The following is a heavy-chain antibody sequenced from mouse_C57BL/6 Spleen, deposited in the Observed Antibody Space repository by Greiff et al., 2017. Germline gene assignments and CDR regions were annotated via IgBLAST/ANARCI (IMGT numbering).Heavy chain of an antibody. V-gene: IGHV14-1*01. CDR2: IDPEDGDT. CDR1: GFNIKDYY. J-gene: IGHJ2*01. CDR3: TPIYYGKEHYFDY. D-gene: IGHD2-1*01. Sequence: EVQRVESGAELVRPGASVTLSCTASGFNIKDYYMHWVKQRPEQGLEWIGRIDPEDGDTEYAPKFQGKATMTADTSSNTAYLQLSSLTSEDTAVYYCTPIYYGKEHYFDYWGQGTTLTVSS.